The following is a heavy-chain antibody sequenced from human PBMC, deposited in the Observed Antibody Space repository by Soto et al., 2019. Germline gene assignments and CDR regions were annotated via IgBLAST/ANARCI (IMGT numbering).Heavy chain of an antibody. V-gene: IGHV4-39*01. CDR2: SYYSGTT. D-gene: IGHD1-20*01. CDR3: TRRYNWNDNHFDP. J-gene: IGHJ5*02. Sequence: SETLSLTCTVSGASIRVHSYYWTWIRQPPGKGLEWIGSSYYSGTTYFNPSLKSRATISVDASKNQFSLRLTSVTAADTAIYYCTRRYNWNDNHFDPWGPGXLVTVSS. CDR1: GASIRVHSYY.